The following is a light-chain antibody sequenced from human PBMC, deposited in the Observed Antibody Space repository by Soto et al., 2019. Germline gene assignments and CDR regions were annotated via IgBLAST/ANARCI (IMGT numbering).Light chain of an antibody. Sequence: QSVLTQPASVSGSPGQSSTISCNGTSSDIGSYNLVSWYQQHPGKAPKLMIYEGSKRPSGVSNRFSGSKSGNTASLTISGLQAEDEADYCSCSFAGSGTIFGGGIKVTVL. CDR1: SSDIGSYNL. CDR2: EGS. CDR3: CSFAGSGTI. V-gene: IGLV2-23*03. J-gene: IGLJ2*01.